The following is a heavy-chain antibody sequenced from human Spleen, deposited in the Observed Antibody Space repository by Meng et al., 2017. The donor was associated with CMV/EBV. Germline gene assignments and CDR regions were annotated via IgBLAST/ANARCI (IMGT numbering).Heavy chain of an antibody. D-gene: IGHD3-22*01. Sequence: GACVSSGAHCWHWIRQSAGKGLEWIGYVHHSGNATYNPSLKSRVTISVDTSKNQFSLKLTSITAADSALYYCATDRGYYDSTGYFDYWGQGSLVTVSS. CDR1: GACVSSGAHC. CDR3: ATDRGYYDSTGYFDY. CDR2: VHHSGNA. J-gene: IGHJ4*02. V-gene: IGHV4-61*08.